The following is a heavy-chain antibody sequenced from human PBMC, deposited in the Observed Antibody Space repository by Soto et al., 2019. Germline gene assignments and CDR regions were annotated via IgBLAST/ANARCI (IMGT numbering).Heavy chain of an antibody. V-gene: IGHV3-23*01. CDR2: ISGSGGST. J-gene: IGHJ4*02. CDR1: GFTFSSYA. Sequence: GGSLRLSCAASGFTFSSYAMSWVRQAPGKGLEWVSAISGSGGSTYYADSVKGRFTISRDNSKNTLYLQMNSLRAEDTAVYYCAIHSGSEHYYFDYWGQGTLVTVSS. CDR3: AIHSGSEHYYFDY. D-gene: IGHD3-22*01.